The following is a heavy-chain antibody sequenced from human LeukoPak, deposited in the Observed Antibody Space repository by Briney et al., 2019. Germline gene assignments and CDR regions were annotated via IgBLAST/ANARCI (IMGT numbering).Heavy chain of an antibody. Sequence: PGGSLRLSCAASGFTFSSYAMSWVREAPGKGLEWASAISGSGGSTYYADPVKGRFTISRDNSKNTLYLQMNSLRAEDTAVYYCAKDRPVRYFDWLPAFDIWGQGTMVTVSS. D-gene: IGHD3-9*01. V-gene: IGHV3-23*01. CDR2: ISGSGGST. CDR1: GFTFSSYA. CDR3: AKDRPVRYFDWLPAFDI. J-gene: IGHJ3*02.